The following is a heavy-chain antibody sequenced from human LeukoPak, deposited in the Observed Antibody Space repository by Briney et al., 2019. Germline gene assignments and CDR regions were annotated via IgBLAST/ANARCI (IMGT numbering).Heavy chain of an antibody. J-gene: IGHJ4*02. CDR1: GYSIRSGYY. CDR3: ARDGSGKGVRYFDY. Sequence: SETLSLTCTVSGYSIRSGYYWGWIRQPPGKGLEWIGNIYHSGSTYSNPSLKSRVTISVDTSKNQFSLKLSSVTAADTAVYYCARDGSGKGVRYFDYWGQGTLVTVSS. D-gene: IGHD4-23*01. CDR2: IYHSGST. V-gene: IGHV4-38-2*02.